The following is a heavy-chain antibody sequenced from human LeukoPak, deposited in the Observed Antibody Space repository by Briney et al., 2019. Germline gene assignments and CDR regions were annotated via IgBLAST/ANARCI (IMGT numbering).Heavy chain of an antibody. Sequence: SQTLSLTCTVSGGPVNSGGVYWSWIRQPAGKGLEWIGRIYTSGSTNYNPSLKGRVTISLDTSQNQFSLNLNSVTAADTAVYFCARDNLSGLDYWGQGTLVTVSS. CDR2: IYTSGST. CDR1: GGPVNSGGVY. V-gene: IGHV4-61*02. CDR3: ARDNLSGLDY. D-gene: IGHD3-16*02. J-gene: IGHJ4*02.